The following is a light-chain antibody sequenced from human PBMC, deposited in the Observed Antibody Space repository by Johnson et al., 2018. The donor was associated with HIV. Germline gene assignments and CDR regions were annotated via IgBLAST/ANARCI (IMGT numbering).Light chain of an antibody. V-gene: IGLV1-51*02. CDR3: GTWDNSLSTGAV. CDR2: ENN. Sequence: QSVLTQPPSVSAAPGQKVTISCSGSSSNIGNNYVSWYQQLPGKAPKLLIHENNKRPSGIPDRFSDSKSGTSATLGIAALQTGDEADYYCGTWDNSLSTGAVFGTGTKVTVL. CDR1: SSNIGNNY. J-gene: IGLJ1*01.